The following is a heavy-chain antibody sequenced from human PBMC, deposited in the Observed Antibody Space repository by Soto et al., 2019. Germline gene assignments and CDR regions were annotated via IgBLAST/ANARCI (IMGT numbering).Heavy chain of an antibody. V-gene: IGHV1-3*04. CDR2: INTGNGNT. CDR1: GYTFANYA. Sequence: GASVKVSCKASGYTFANYAMHWVRPAPGQRPEWMGWINTGNGNTKYSHKFQGRVSITRDTSASTAYMELISLRSEDTAVYYCARDQAGTTSFLQRRPTYFDYYFYYAMDVWGQGTTVTVSS. D-gene: IGHD1-7*01. CDR3: ARDQAGTTSFLQRRPTYFDYYFYYAMDV. J-gene: IGHJ6*02.